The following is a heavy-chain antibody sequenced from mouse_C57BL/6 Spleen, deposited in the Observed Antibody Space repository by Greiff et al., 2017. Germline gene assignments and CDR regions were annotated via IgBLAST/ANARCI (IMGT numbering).Heavy chain of an antibody. Sequence: VQLQQSGPELVKPGASVKISCKASGYAFSSSWMNWVKQRPGKGLEWIGRIYPGDGDTNYNGKFKGKATLTADKSSSTAYMQLSSLTSEDSAVYFCARSRRDGYYAMDYWGQGTSVTVSS. CDR3: ARSRRDGYYAMDY. V-gene: IGHV1-82*01. D-gene: IGHD3-3*01. J-gene: IGHJ4*01. CDR1: GYAFSSSW. CDR2: IYPGDGDT.